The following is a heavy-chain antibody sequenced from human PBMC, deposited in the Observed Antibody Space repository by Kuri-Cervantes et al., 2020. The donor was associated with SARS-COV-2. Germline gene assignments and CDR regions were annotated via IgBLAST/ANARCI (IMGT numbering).Heavy chain of an antibody. Sequence: SETLSLTCTVSGGSISSGGYYWSWIRQHPGKGPEWIGYIYYSGSTYYDPSLKSRVTISVDTSKNQFSLKLSSVTAADTAVYYCARGSYDFWCGYYTGCWFDPWGQGTLVTVSS. V-gene: IGHV4-31*03. CDR3: ARGSYDFWCGYYTGCWFDP. CDR1: GGSISSGGYY. CDR2: IYYSGST. J-gene: IGHJ5*02. D-gene: IGHD3-3*01.